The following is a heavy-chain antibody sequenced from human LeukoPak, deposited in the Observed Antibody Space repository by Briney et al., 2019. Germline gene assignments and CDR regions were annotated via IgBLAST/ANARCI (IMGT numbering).Heavy chain of an antibody. CDR3: AGGVVPAAMFDY. CDR2: IIPIFGTA. CDR1: GGTFISYA. Sequence: GASVKVSCKASGGTFISYAISWVRQAPGQGLEWMGGIIPIFGTANYAQKFQGRVTITTDESTSTAYMELSSLRSEDTAVYYCAGGVVPAAMFDYWGQGTLGTVSS. V-gene: IGHV1-69*05. J-gene: IGHJ4*02. D-gene: IGHD2-2*01.